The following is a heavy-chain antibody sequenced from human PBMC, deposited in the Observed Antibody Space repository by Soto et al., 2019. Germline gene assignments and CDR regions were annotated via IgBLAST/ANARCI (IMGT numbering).Heavy chain of an antibody. CDR1: GFTFNNYG. V-gene: IGHV3-30*18. Sequence: QVQLVESGGGVVQPGTSLRLSCAPSGFTFNNYGIYWVRQAPGKGLEWVAVVSYDGSHKYYADSVKGRFTISRENAKNMLYLQMNSLRPDDTAVYYCAKDLGQQLILNYGMDVWGQGPTVIVSS. J-gene: IGHJ6*02. D-gene: IGHD4-4*01. CDR2: VSYDGSHK. CDR3: AKDLGQQLILNYGMDV.